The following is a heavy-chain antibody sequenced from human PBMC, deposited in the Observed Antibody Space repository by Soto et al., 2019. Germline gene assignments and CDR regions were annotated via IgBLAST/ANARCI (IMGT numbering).Heavy chain of an antibody. D-gene: IGHD2-15*01. CDR3: ARAYTGRLQSRADYYYALEV. J-gene: IGHJ6*01. CDR1: VCSFSDYD. V-gene: IGHV3-13*05. Sequence: PVGSLRLSCTSSVCSFSDYDMHCVRQAPGKCLEWASTIGAARDPYYTGSVKHRFTISRENARNSMFLQMNSVTVGDTAVYYCARAYTGRLQSRADYYYALEVWEQGIMVTVSS. CDR2: IGAARDP.